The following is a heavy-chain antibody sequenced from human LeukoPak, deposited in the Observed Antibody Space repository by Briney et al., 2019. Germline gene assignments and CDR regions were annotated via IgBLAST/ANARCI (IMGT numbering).Heavy chain of an antibody. CDR3: ARDLWFGELFDY. J-gene: IGHJ4*02. CDR2: IIPIFGTA. Sequence: SSVKVSCKASGGTFSSYAISWVRQAPGQGLEWMGRIIPIFGTANYAQKFQGRVTITTDESTSTAYMEPSSLRSEDTAVYYCARDLWFGELFDYWGQGTLVTVSS. CDR1: GGTFSSYA. V-gene: IGHV1-69*05. D-gene: IGHD3-10*01.